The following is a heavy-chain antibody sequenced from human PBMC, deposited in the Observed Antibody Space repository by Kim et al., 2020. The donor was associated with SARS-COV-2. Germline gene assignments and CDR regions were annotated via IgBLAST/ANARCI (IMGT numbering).Heavy chain of an antibody. CDR3: ARASLPTEYYYGPGDLNCFDP. CDR2: IYYSGST. V-gene: IGHV4-59*13. Sequence: SETLSLTCTVSGGSISSYYWSWIRQPPGKGLEWIGYIYYSGSTNYNPSLKSRVTISVDTSKNQFSLKLSSVTAADTAVYYCARASLPTEYYYGPGDLNCFDPWGQGTLVTVSS. CDR1: GGSISSYY. J-gene: IGHJ5*02. D-gene: IGHD3-10*01.